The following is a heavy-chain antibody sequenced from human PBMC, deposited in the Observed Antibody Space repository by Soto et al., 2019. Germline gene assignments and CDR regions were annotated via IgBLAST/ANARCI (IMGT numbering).Heavy chain of an antibody. CDR2: FKSVGAGGTT. CDR3: IWESKFYSSWQ. J-gene: IGHJ4*02. Sequence: GGSLRLSSTVSGLTFSDAWLNWVRQAPGKGLEWVGRFKSVGAGGTTEYAAPVKGRFTLSRDDLQNTMYLQMNSLKTDDTAVYFCIWESKFYSSWQWGRGTLVTVSS. CDR1: GLTFSDAW. D-gene: IGHD5-12*01. V-gene: IGHV3-15*07.